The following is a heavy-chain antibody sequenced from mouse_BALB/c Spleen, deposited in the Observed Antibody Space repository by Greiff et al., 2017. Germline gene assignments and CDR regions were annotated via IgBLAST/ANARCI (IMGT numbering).Heavy chain of an antibody. V-gene: IGHV1S135*01. CDR2: IDPYNGGT. J-gene: IGHJ4*01. Sequence: VQLKESGPELVKPGASVKVSCKASGYSFTDYNMYWVHQSPGKSLEWIGYIDPYNGGTSYTQTFKGKATLTVDKSSSTAFMHLNSLTSEDSAVYYCARDGGNYVYYAMDDWGQGTSVTVSS. CDR3: ARDGGNYVYYAMDD. CDR1: GYSFTDYN. D-gene: IGHD1-1*01.